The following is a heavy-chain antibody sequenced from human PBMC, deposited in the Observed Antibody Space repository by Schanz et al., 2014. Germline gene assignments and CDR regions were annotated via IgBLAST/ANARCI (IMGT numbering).Heavy chain of an antibody. Sequence: VQLVESGGGVVQPGRSLRLSCAASGFTLSNSDMHWVRQATGKGLEWVSTIGYLGDTYYPDSVKGRFSVSRDSGQNSLYLQMNSLRAGDTALYYCAIIGVMVAVAGTRADYWGQGTLVTVSS. CDR2: IGYLGDT. CDR3: AIIGVMVAVAGTRADY. V-gene: IGHV3-13*01. CDR1: GFTLSNSD. D-gene: IGHD6-19*01. J-gene: IGHJ4*02.